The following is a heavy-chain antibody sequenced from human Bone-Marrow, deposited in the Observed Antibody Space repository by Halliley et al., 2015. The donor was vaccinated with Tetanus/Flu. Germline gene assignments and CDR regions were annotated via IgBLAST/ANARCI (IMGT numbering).Heavy chain of an antibody. CDR1: GYSISSGHY. CDR2: IYHTGTS. J-gene: IGHJ4*02. CDR3: TREGCNNGGGCYPAY. V-gene: IGHV4-38-2*02. D-gene: IGHD2-8*01. Sequence: TLSLTCDVTGYSISSGHYWGWIRQPPGKTLEWIGSIYHTGTSYYNPSLNGRVTISVDTSKNQFSLILTSVTAADTALYYCTREGCNNGGGCYPAYWGQGAVVTVSS.